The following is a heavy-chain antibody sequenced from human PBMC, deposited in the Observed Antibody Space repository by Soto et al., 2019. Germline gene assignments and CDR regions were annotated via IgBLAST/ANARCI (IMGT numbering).Heavy chain of an antibody. CDR1: GYSFTSYW. CDR2: IYPGDSDT. D-gene: IGHD6-13*01. CDR3: ARTSAAGKYYYGMDV. Sequence: EVQLVQSGAEVKKPGESLKISCKGSGYSFTSYWIGWVRQMPGKGLEWMGIIYPGDSDTRYSPCFQGQVTISADKSISTDYLQGSSLKASDTAMYYCARTSAAGKYYYGMDVWGQGTTVTVSS. V-gene: IGHV5-51*01. J-gene: IGHJ6*02.